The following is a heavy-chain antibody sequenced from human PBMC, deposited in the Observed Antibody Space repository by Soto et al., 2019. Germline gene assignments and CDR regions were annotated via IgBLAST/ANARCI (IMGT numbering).Heavy chain of an antibody. CDR1: GGTFGSYT. V-gene: IGHV1-69*06. CDR3: ARQKAMPPHFYSSMDV. D-gene: IGHD2-2*01. CDR2: IIPMFGTA. Sequence: QVHLVQSGAEVKKPGSSVKVSCTASGGTFGSYTVTWVRQAPGQGLEWMGEIIPMFGTASYAQKFQGRVTLTADKSTPTAHMELSSLSSDDTAVYFCARQKAMPPHFYSSMDVWAQGTTVTVSS. J-gene: IGHJ6*02.